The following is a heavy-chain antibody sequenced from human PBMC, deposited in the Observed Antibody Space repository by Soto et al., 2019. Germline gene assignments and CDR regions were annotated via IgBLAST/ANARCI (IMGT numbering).Heavy chain of an antibody. CDR3: ASSYGDGNWFDP. CDR1: GGSISSGDYY. D-gene: IGHD4-17*01. V-gene: IGHV4-30-4*01. CDR2: IYYSGST. Sequence: PSETLSLTCTVSGGSISSGDYYWSWIRQPPGKGLEWIGYIYYSGSTYYNPSLKSRVTISVDTSKNQFSLKLSSVTAADTAVYYCASSYGDGNWFDPWGQGTLVTVSS. J-gene: IGHJ5*02.